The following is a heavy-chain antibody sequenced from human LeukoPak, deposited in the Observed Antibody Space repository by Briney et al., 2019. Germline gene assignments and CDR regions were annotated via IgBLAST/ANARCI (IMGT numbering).Heavy chain of an antibody. CDR1: GFTFSSYA. J-gene: IGHJ6*03. CDR2: ISGSGGST. Sequence: GGSLRLSCAASGFTFSSYAMSWVRQAPGKGLEWVSAISGSGGSTYYADSVKGRFTISRDNSKNTLYLQMNSLRAEDTAVYYCAKEGGWGFDYYYYMDVWGKGTTVTVSS. CDR3: AKEGGWGFDYYYYMDV. V-gene: IGHV3-23*01. D-gene: IGHD7-27*01.